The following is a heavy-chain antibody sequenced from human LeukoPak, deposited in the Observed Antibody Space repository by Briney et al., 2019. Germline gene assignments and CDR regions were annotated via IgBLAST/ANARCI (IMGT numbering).Heavy chain of an antibody. V-gene: IGHV1-18*04. CDR1: GYTVTSYG. Sequence: SVKVSCKASGYTVTSYGISWVRQAPGQGLEWMGWISAYNGNTNYAQKLQGRVTMTTDTSTSTAYMELRSLRSDDTAVYYCAREVYDILTGYYGYYYYGMDVWGKGTTVTVSS. D-gene: IGHD3-9*01. CDR3: AREVYDILTGYYGYYYYGMDV. CDR2: ISAYNGNT. J-gene: IGHJ6*04.